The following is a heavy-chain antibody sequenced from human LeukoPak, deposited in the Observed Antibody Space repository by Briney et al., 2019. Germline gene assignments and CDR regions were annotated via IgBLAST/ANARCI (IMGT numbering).Heavy chain of an antibody. CDR1: GGSISSYY. CDR2: IYYSGST. CDR3: ARRLRAPESSTAHHFDY. J-gene: IGHJ4*02. Sequence: SETLSLTCTVSGGSISSYYWSWIRQPPGKGLEWIGYIYYSGSTNYNPSLKSRVTISVDTSKNQFSLKLSSVTAADTAVYYCARRLRAPESSTAHHFDYWGQGTLVTVSS. D-gene: IGHD4-17*01. V-gene: IGHV4-59*08.